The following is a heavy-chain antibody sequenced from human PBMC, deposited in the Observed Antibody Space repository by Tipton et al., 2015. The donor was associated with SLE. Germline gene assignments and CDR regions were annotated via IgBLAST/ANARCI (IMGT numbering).Heavy chain of an antibody. CDR2: ITANGDKT. CDR3: AKDLRKQWIVPYFDS. V-gene: IGHV3-23*01. D-gene: IGHD3-9*01. CDR1: GFTFGSYA. J-gene: IGHJ4*02. Sequence: SLRLSCATSGFTFGSYAMNWVRQAPGKGLEWVALITANGDKTYYADSVKGRFSMSRDSSTNTVFLQMSSLRVEDTALYYCAKDLRKQWIVPYFDSWGLGTRVTVSS.